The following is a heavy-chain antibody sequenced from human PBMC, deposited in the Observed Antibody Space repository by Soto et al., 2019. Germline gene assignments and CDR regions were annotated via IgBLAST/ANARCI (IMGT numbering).Heavy chain of an antibody. V-gene: IGHV1-69*01. D-gene: IGHD6-6*01. CDR1: GGTFSSYA. CDR3: ARDRADSSSSDDYYYYYGMDV. Sequence: QVQLVQSVAEVKKPGSSVKVSCKASGGTFSSYAISWVRQAPGQGLEWMGGIIPIFGSANYAQKFQGRVMITADDSTSTAYMELSSRRSEDKSVYYCARDRADSSSSDDYYYYYGMDVSGQGTTVTVS. J-gene: IGHJ6*02. CDR2: IIPIFGSA.